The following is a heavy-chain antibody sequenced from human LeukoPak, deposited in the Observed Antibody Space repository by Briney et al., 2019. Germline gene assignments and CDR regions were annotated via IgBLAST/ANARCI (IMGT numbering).Heavy chain of an antibody. CDR1: GFTFSSYS. CDR3: ARVLDGGFDY. D-gene: IGHD1-26*01. Sequence: GGSLRLSCAASGFTFSSYSMNLVRQAPGKGLEWVSSISSSSSYIYYADSVKGRFTISRDNAKNSLYLQMNSLRAEDTAVYYCARVLDGGFDYWGQGTLVTVSS. J-gene: IGHJ4*02. CDR2: ISSSSSYI. V-gene: IGHV3-21*01.